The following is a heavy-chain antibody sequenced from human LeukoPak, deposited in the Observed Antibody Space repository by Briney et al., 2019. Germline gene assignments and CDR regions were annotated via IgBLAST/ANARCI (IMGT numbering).Heavy chain of an antibody. J-gene: IGHJ3*02. CDR1: GFTFGSYS. V-gene: IGHV3-48*01. CDR2: IRSSSSTI. Sequence: PGGSLRLSCAASGFTFGSYSMNWVRQAPGKGLEWVSYIRSSSSTIYYADSVKGRFTISRHNAKNSLYLQMNSLRAEDTAVYYCARAKRNGFDIWGQGTMVTVSS. CDR3: ARAKRNGFDI.